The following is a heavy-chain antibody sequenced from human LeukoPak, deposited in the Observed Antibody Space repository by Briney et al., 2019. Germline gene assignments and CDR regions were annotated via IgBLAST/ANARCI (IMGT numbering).Heavy chain of an antibody. CDR3: ATCGGDCYSWFDY. CDR2: INHSGST. Sequence: SETLSLTCAVYGGSFSGYYWSWIRQPPEKGLEWIGEINHSGSTNYNPSLKSRVTISVDTSKNQFSLKLSSVTAADTAVYYCATCGGDCYSWFDYWGQGTLVTVSS. J-gene: IGHJ4*02. D-gene: IGHD2-21*02. V-gene: IGHV4-34*01. CDR1: GGSFSGYY.